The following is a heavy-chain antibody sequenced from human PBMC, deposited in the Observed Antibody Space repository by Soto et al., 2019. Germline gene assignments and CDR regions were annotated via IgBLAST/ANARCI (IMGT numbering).Heavy chain of an antibody. J-gene: IGHJ6*02. D-gene: IGHD4-17*01. CDR1: GFTFSSYA. CDR2: ISGSGGST. V-gene: IGHV3-23*01. Sequence: PGGSLRLSCAASGFTFSSYAMSWVRQAPGKGLEWVSAISGSGGSTYYADSVKGRFTISRDNSKNTLYLQMNSLRAEDTAVYYCAKDENGDYAGYYYGMDVWGQGTTVTVSS. CDR3: AKDENGDYAGYYYGMDV.